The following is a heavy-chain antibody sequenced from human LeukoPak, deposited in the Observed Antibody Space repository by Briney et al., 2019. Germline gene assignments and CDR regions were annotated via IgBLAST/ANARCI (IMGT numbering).Heavy chain of an antibody. D-gene: IGHD3-16*02. Sequence: ASVKVSCKASGYTFTGYYMHWVRQAPGQGLEWMGIINPSDGSTRYAQKFQGRVTMTRDMSTSTVYMELSSLRSEDTAVYYCARIDYVWGSYRWNYFDYWGQGTLVTVSS. CDR2: INPSDGST. V-gene: IGHV1-46*01. CDR3: ARIDYVWGSYRWNYFDY. J-gene: IGHJ4*02. CDR1: GYTFTGYY.